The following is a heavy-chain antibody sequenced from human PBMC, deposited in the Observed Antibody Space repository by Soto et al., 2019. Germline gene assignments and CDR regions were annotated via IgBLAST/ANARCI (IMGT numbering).Heavy chain of an antibody. D-gene: IGHD3-3*01. CDR2: IYHSGST. J-gene: IGHJ2*01. V-gene: IGHV4-30-2*01. CDR3: AMGPYNWGGYFDL. Sequence: TLPLTWAVSGGSISSGGYCWSWIRQPPGKGLEWIGYIYHSGSTYYNPSLKSRVTISLDRSKNQFSLKLSSVTAADTAVYYCAMGPYNWGGYFDLWGRGTLVTVSS. CDR1: GGSISSGGYC.